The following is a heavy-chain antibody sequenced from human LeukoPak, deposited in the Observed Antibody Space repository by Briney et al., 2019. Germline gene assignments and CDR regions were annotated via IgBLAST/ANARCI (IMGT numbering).Heavy chain of an antibody. CDR3: ARRYYGSGSYYTGIDY. V-gene: IGHV5-10-1*01. CDR1: GYSFTSYW. CDR2: IDPSDSYT. J-gene: IGHJ4*02. D-gene: IGHD3-10*01. Sequence: GESLRISCKGSGYSFTSYWISWVRQMPGKGLEWMGRIDPSDSYTNYSPSFQGHVTISADKSISTAYLQWSSLKASDTAMYYCARRYYGSGSYYTGIDYWGQGTLVTVSS.